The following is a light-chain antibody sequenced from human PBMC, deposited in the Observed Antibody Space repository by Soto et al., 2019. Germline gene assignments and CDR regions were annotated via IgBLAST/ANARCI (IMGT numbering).Light chain of an antibody. Sequence: EIVLTQSPGTLSLSPGERDTLSCRASQSVSSSYLAWYQQKPGQAPRLLIYGASSRATGIPDRFSGSGSGTDFTLTISRLEPEDFAVYYCQQYGSSVTFGQGTKVDIK. CDR2: GAS. J-gene: IGKJ1*01. V-gene: IGKV3-20*01. CDR1: QSVSSSY. CDR3: QQYGSSVT.